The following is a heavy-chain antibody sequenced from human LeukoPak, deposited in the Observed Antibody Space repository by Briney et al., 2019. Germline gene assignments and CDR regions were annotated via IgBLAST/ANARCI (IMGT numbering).Heavy chain of an antibody. V-gene: IGHV3-30-3*01. Sequence: GGSLRLSCGASGFIFSDYAMHWVRQAPGKGLEWVAVISYDGSNNYYTDTVKGRFTISRDISTDTLYLQMNNLRTEDTAVYYCVREGYSNSWYRSWGQGTLVTVSS. J-gene: IGHJ5*02. D-gene: IGHD6-13*01. CDR3: VREGYSNSWYRS. CDR2: ISYDGSNN. CDR1: GFIFSDYA.